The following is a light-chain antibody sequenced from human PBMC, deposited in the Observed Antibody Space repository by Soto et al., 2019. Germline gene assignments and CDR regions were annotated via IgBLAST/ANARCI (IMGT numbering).Light chain of an antibody. CDR1: QSVAGSY. V-gene: IGKV3-20*01. Sequence: EIVLTQSPGTLSLSPGVRATVSCRASQSVAGSYLAWYQQKPGQAPRLLIYGASISANGIPDRFSGSGSGTDFTLTITRLDPEDFAVYYCQHYGSSPPMYTFGQGTKLEIK. CDR3: QHYGSSPPMYT. J-gene: IGKJ2*01. CDR2: GAS.